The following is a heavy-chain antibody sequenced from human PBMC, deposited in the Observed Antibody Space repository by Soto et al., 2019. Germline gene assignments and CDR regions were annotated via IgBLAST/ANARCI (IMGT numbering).Heavy chain of an antibody. CDR3: AKVPSAPDWYYYTLDV. CDR2: ISGSADST. CDR1: GFTFSNYA. J-gene: IGHJ6*02. D-gene: IGHD3-9*01. Sequence: GGSLRLSCAASGFTFSNYAMSWVRQAPGKGLEWVSAISGSADSTYFADSVKGRFTISRDDSKSTLYLQMTSLRAEDTAVYYCAKVPSAPDWYYYTLDVWGQGTTVTVSS. V-gene: IGHV3-23*01.